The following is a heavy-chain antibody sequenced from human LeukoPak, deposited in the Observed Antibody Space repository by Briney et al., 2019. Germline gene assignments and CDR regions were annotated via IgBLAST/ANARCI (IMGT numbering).Heavy chain of an antibody. CDR3: ARDEGYCSSTSCYGTPIQNYYFDY. Sequence: GASVKVSCKASGYTFTGYYMHWVRQAAGQGLEWMGWINPNSGGTNYAQKSQGRVTMTRDTSISTAYMELSRLRSDDTAVYYCARDEGYCSSTSCYGTPIQNYYFDYWGQGTLVTVSS. CDR1: GYTFTGYY. CDR2: INPNSGGT. J-gene: IGHJ4*02. V-gene: IGHV1-2*02. D-gene: IGHD2-2*01.